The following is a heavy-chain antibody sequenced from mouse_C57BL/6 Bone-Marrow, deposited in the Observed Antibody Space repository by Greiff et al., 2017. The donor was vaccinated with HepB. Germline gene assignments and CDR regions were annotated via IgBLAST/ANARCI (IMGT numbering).Heavy chain of an antibody. Sequence: QVQLQQPGAELVKPGASVKLSCKASGYTFTSYWMHWVKQRPGRGLEWIGVINPNYGTTSYNQKFKGKATLTVDQSSSTAYMQLNSLTSEDSAVYYCARYYGSSYDFDYWGQGTTLTVSS. CDR3: ARYYGSSYDFDY. V-gene: IGHV1-69*02. CDR1: GYTFTSYW. J-gene: IGHJ2*01. CDR2: INPNYGTT. D-gene: IGHD1-1*01.